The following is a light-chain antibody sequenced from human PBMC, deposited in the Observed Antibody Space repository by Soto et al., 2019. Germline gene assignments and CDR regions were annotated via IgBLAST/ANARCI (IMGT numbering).Light chain of an antibody. CDR3: QQYDDLPFT. CDR2: EAS. Sequence: DIQMTQSPSSLSASVGDRVTITCQASQAIGNYLTWYQQKPGKAPKLLVYEASNLETGVPSRFSGSGSGTDFTFTINSLQPEDIATYYCQQYDDLPFTFGGGTKGEIK. J-gene: IGKJ4*01. V-gene: IGKV1-33*01. CDR1: QAIGNY.